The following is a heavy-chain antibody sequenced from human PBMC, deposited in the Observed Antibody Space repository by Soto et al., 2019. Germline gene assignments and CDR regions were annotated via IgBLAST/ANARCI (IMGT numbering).Heavy chain of an antibody. V-gene: IGHV4-59*08. D-gene: IGHD2-15*01. CDR2: IYYSGST. CDR1: GGSISSYY. CDR3: ARRGADNWYFDL. J-gene: IGHJ2*01. Sequence: QVQLQESGPGLVKPSETLSLTCTVSGGSISSYYWSWIRQPPGKGLEWIGYIYYSGSTNYNPSLKSRVTISVDTSQNQVSLKLSSVTAADTAVYYCARRGADNWYFDLWGRGTLVTVSS.